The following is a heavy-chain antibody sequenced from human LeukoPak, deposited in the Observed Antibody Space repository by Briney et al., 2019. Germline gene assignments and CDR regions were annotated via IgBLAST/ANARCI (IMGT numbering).Heavy chain of an antibody. D-gene: IGHD3-22*01. CDR1: GFTFSSYG. V-gene: IGHV3-30*02. Sequence: GGSLRLSCAASGFTFSSYGIHWVRQAPGKGLEWVAFIRYDGSNKYYADSVKGRFTISRDNSKNKLYLQMNRLRAEDTAVYYCAKDFSVYNYDSRVLDYWGQGTLVTVPS. CDR2: IRYDGSNK. J-gene: IGHJ4*02. CDR3: AKDFSVYNYDSRVLDY.